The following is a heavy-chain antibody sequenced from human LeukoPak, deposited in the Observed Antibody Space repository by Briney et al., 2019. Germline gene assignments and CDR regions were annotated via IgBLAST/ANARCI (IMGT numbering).Heavy chain of an antibody. CDR3: ARAGLLVGGFDY. CDR1: GYTFTSYY. D-gene: IGHD2-21*02. J-gene: IGHJ4*02. CDR2: INPSGGST. V-gene: IGHV1-46*01. Sequence: ASVKVSCKTSGYTFTSYYTHWVRQAPGQGLEWMGIINPSGGSTSYAQKFQGRVTMTRDTSTSTLYMELSSLRSEDTAVYYCARAGLLVGGFDYWGQGTLVTVSS.